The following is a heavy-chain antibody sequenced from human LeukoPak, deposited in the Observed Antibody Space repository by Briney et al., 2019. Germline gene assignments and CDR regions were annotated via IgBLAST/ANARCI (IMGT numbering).Heavy chain of an antibody. CDR3: ARSPNIVVVPAARGYFDY. J-gene: IGHJ4*02. CDR1: GYTFTSYY. D-gene: IGHD2-2*01. V-gene: IGHV1-46*01. CDR2: INPSGGST. Sequence: VSVKVSCKASGYTFTSYYMHWVRQAPGQGLEWMGIINPSGGSTSYAQKFQGRVTMTRDTSTSTVYMELSSLRSEDTAVYYCARSPNIVVVPAARGYFDYWGRGTLVTVSS.